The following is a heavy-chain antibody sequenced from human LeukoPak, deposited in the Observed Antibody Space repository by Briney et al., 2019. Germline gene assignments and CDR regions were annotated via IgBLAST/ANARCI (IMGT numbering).Heavy chain of an antibody. CDR2: IRYDSNNK. D-gene: IGHD1-26*01. CDR3: ARDTGRPWELLPTHAFDI. CDR1: GFTFSNYG. Sequence: GGSLRLSCAASGFTFSNYGMHWVRQAPGKGLEWVAFIRYDSNNKYYGDSVKGRFTVSRDNSKKTLFLQMNSLRAEDTAVYYCARDTGRPWELLPTHAFDIWGQGTMVTVSS. V-gene: IGHV3-30*02. J-gene: IGHJ3*02.